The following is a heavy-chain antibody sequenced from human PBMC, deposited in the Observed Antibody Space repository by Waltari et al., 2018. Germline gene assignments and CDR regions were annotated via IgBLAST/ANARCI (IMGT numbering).Heavy chain of an antibody. D-gene: IGHD6-19*01. CDR2: MNSDATIK. CDR1: GFTFIDTW. Sequence: EVKLVESGEALVQPGGSLILSCAASGFTFIDTWIPWVGQAPGKGLVWVSRMNSDATIKDYADSVKGRFTISRDNAENTLYLQMNSLRIEDTAIYYCVRGSSGWYGTDFWGQGTLVTVSS. J-gene: IGHJ4*02. V-gene: IGHV3-74*01. CDR3: VRGSSGWYGTDF.